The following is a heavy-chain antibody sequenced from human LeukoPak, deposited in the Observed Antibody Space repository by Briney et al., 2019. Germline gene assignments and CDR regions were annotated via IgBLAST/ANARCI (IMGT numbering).Heavy chain of an antibody. CDR2: FDPEDGET. D-gene: IGHD3-22*01. CDR3: ATHFSYYYDSSGYYFRYWYFDL. Sequence: ASVKVSCKVSGYTLTELSMHWVRQAPGKGLEWMGGFDPEDGETIYAQKFQGRVTMTEDTSTDTAYMELSSLRSEGTAVYYCATHFSYYYDSSGYYFRYWYFDLWGCGTLVTVSS. J-gene: IGHJ2*01. CDR1: GYTLTELS. V-gene: IGHV1-24*01.